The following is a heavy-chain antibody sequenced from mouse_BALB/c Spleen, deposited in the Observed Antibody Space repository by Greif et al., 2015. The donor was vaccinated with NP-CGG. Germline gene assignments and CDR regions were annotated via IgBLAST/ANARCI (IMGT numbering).Heavy chain of an antibody. J-gene: IGHJ4*01. CDR3: TPVLYAMDY. Sequence: EVKLMESGTVLARPGASVKMSCKASGYTFTSYWMHWVKQRPGQGLEWIGAIYPGNSDTSYNQKFKGKAKLTAVTSTSTAYMELSSLTNEDSAVYYCTPVLYAMDYWGQGTSVTVSS. CDR2: IYPGNSDT. V-gene: IGHV1-5*01. CDR1: GYTFTSYW.